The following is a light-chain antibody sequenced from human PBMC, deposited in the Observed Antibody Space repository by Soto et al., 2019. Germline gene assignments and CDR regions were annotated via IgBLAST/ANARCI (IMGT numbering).Light chain of an antibody. Sequence: IQMTQENTTLSASVGDRVTITWRASQSISGWLAWYQQKPGEAPKLLLYDASALPRGVPSRFSGSGSGTKFTLPTASLQPDDFATYYCQQYETFSGTFGPGTKVDIK. J-gene: IGKJ1*01. CDR1: QSISGW. CDR3: QQYETFSGT. CDR2: DAS. V-gene: IGKV1-5*01.